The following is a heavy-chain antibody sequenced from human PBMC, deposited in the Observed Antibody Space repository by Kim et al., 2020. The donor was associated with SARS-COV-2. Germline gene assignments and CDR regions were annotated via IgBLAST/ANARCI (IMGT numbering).Heavy chain of an antibody. CDR3: ARGRGFPYSSKWYEYDCDY. J-gene: IGHJ4*02. Sequence: ASVKVSCKASGYTFTGFHMHWVRQAPGQGLEWMGRINANSGDTNFAQKFQGRVTLTRDTSISTAFMELSRLTSDDTAVYYCARGRGFPYSSKWYEYDCDYWGQGTLITVSS. CDR1: GYTFTGFH. V-gene: IGHV1-2*06. D-gene: IGHD6-13*01. CDR2: INANSGDT.